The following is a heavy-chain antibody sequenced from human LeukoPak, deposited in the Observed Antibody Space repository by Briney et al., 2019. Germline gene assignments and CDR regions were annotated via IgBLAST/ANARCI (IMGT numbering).Heavy chain of an antibody. V-gene: IGHV4-59*01. J-gene: IGHJ4*02. D-gene: IGHD3-16*02. CDR3: ARGYYDYVWGSYRIHFDY. Sequence: SETLSLTCTVSGGSISSYYWSWIRQPPGKGLEWIGYIYYSGSTNYNPSLKSQVTISVDTSKNQFSLKLSSVTAADTAVYYCARGYYDYVWGSYRIHFDYWGQGTLVTVSS. CDR1: GGSISSYY. CDR2: IYYSGST.